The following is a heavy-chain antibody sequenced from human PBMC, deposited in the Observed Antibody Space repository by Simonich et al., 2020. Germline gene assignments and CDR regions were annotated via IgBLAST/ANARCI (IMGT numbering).Heavy chain of an antibody. Sequence: QVQLVQSGAEVKKPGASVKVSCKASGYTFTGYYMHWGRQAPGQGLGWMGWINPNRGGTNYAQKFQGRGTMTRDTSISTAYMELSRLRSDDTAVYYCASSKLATIDYWGQGTLVTVSS. CDR3: ASSKLATIDY. J-gene: IGHJ4*02. V-gene: IGHV1-2*02. D-gene: IGHD5-12*01. CDR2: INPNRGGT. CDR1: GYTFTGYY.